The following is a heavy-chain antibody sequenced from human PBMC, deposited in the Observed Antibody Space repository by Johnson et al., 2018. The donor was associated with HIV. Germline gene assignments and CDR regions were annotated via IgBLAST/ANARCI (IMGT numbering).Heavy chain of an antibody. Sequence: VQLVESGGGVIRPGGSLRLSCATSGFTFDDYGMSWVRQAPGKGLEWVSGINWNGGSTGYADSVKGRFTISRDNALNSLYLQMNSLRVEDTALYYCARVRDSSGWYSNVFDIWGQGTMVTVSS. D-gene: IGHD6-19*01. CDR2: INWNGGST. J-gene: IGHJ3*02. V-gene: IGHV3-20*04. CDR1: GFTFDDYG. CDR3: ARVRDSSGWYSNVFDI.